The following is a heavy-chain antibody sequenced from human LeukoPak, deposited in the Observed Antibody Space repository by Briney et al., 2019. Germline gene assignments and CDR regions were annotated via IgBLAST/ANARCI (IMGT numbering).Heavy chain of an antibody. D-gene: IGHD3-22*01. J-gene: IGHJ6*02. CDR1: GYTFTSYY. Sequence: ASVKVSCKASGYTFTSYYMHWVRQAPGQGLEWMGGIIPIFGTTNHAQKFQGRVTITADESTSTAYMELSSLRSEDTAVYYCARVGYDSSGYYYGMDVWGQGTTVTVSS. V-gene: IGHV1-69*13. CDR3: ARVGYDSSGYYYGMDV. CDR2: IIPIFGTT.